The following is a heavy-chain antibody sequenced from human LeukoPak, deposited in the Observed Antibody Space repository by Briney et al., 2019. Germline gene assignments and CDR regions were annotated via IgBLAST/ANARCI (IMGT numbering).Heavy chain of an antibody. D-gene: IGHD1-26*01. V-gene: IGHV1-2*02. CDR3: ARDTRRELGQGDDAFDI. CDR2: INPNSGGT. Sequence: ASVKVSCKASGYTFTGYYMHWVRQAPGQGLEWMGWINPNSGGTNYAQKFQGRVTMTRDTSISTAYMELSRLRSDDTAVYYCARDTRRELGQGDDAFDIWGQGTIVTVSS. J-gene: IGHJ3*02. CDR1: GYTFTGYY.